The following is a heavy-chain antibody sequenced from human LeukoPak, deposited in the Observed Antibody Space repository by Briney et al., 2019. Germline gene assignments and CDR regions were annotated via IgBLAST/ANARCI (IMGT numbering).Heavy chain of an antibody. CDR2: ISGRDHTT. Sequence: GGSLRLSCAAFGFTFRNHAMNWVRQTPGKGLEWVSTISGRDHTTYYADSVKGRSTISRDNSKNTLYLQMNSLRAEDTAVYYCAKGGGFGDHGSYYFDYWGQGTLVTVSS. CDR1: GFTFRNHA. D-gene: IGHD3-10*01. CDR3: AKGGGFGDHGSYYFDY. J-gene: IGHJ4*02. V-gene: IGHV3-23*01.